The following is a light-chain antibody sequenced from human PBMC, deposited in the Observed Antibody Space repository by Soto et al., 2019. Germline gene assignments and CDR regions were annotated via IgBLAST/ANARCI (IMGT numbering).Light chain of an antibody. CDR2: DAS. Sequence: EIVLTQSPATRSLSPGERATLSCRPSQSVSSYLAWYQQKPGQAPRLLIYDASNRATGSPARFSGSGSGTDFTLTISSLEPEDFAVYYCQQRSNWPPTFGQGTKVEIK. J-gene: IGKJ1*01. CDR3: QQRSNWPPT. CDR1: QSVSSY. V-gene: IGKV3-11*01.